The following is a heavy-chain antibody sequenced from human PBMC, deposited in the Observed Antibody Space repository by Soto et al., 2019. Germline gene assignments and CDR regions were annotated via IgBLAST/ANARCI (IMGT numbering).Heavy chain of an antibody. CDR2: IYWDDDK. D-gene: IGHD3-9*01. CDR3: AHRRVYDILTGYQAVDAFDL. Sequence: QINLKESGPTLVKPTQTLTLTCTFSGSSLSTSGVGVGWIRQPPGKALEWLALIYWDDDKRYSPSLKSSLTITNDTSKNQVVLPMTSMEAEDTASYYCAHRRVYDILTGYQAVDAFDLWGRGTMVTVSS. V-gene: IGHV2-5*02. J-gene: IGHJ3*01. CDR1: GSSLSTSGVG.